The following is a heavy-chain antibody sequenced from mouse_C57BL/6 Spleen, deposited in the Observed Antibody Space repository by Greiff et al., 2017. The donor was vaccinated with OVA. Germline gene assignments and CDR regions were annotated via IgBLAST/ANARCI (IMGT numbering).Heavy chain of an antibody. CDR1: GYAFSSSW. CDR3: ARGNYYGSSEAWFAY. CDR2: IYPGDGDT. Sequence: VQVVESGPELVKPGASVKISCKASGYAFSSSWMNWVKQRPGKGLEWIGRIYPGDGDTNYNGKFKGKATLTADKSSSTAYMQLSSLTSEDSAVYFCARGNYYGSSEAWFAYWGQGTLVTVSA. V-gene: IGHV1-82*01. D-gene: IGHD1-1*01. J-gene: IGHJ3*01.